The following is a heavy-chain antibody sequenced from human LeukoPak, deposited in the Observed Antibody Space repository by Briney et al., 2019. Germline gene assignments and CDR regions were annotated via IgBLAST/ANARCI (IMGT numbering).Heavy chain of an antibody. CDR3: ARLVGTTTPGVDY. J-gene: IGHJ4*02. D-gene: IGHD1-26*01. V-gene: IGHV3-74*01. Sequence: SGGSLRLSCAASGFTFRSYWMDWVRQAPGQGLAWVSHIKSDGSITNYADSVKGRFTISRDNAKNTLYLQMNSLRAEDTAVYYCARLVGTTTPGVDYWGQGTLVTVSS. CDR2: IKSDGSIT. CDR1: GFTFRSYW.